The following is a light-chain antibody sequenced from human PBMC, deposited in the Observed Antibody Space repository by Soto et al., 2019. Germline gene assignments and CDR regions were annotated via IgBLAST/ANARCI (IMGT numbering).Light chain of an antibody. CDR1: QSIGRNF. V-gene: IGKV3-20*01. CDR2: DAS. J-gene: IGKJ4*01. CDR3: QQYAHSPLT. Sequence: EIVLTQSPGTLSLSPGESATLSCRASQSIGRNFLAWFQHKPGQAPRLLIYDASNRATGVPDRFSGSGSGTDFTLSVTRLEPEDFAFYYCQQYAHSPLTFGGGTTVEIK.